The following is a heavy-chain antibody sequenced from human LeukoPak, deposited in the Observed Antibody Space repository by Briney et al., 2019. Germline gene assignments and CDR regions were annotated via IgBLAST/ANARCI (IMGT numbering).Heavy chain of an antibody. CDR2: ITGSGGKT. V-gene: IGHV3-48*03. CDR1: GFIFSTYE. D-gene: IGHD6-19*01. J-gene: IGHJ6*02. CDR3: AKEEEQWPIYYYALDV. Sequence: GGSLRLSCAASGFIFSTYEMNWVRQAPGRGLEWLSYITGSGGKTYYADSVKGRFTISRDNANKLLFLHMNSLRAEDTAVYYCAKEEEQWPIYYYALDVWGQATTVTVSS.